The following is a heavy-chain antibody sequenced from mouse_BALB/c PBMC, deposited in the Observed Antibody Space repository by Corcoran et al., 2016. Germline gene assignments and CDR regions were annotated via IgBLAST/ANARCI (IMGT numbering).Heavy chain of an antibody. D-gene: IGHD2-1*01. CDR1: GFNIKDNY. J-gene: IGHJ2*01. Sequence: EVQLQQSGAELVTPGASVKLSCTASGFNIKDNYMHWVKQGPEQGLEWIGRIDPANGNTKYDPKFQGKATITADTSSNTAYLQLSSLTSEDTAVYYCARSPRNYHYFDYWGQGTTLTVSS. V-gene: IGHV14-3*02. CDR3: ARSPRNYHYFDY. CDR2: IDPANGNT.